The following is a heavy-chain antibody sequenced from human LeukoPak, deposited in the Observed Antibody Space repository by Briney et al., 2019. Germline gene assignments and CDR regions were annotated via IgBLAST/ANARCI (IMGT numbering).Heavy chain of an antibody. Sequence: SETLSLTCTVSGGSISSYYWSWIRQPPGKGLEWIGSIYHSGSTYYNPSLKSRVTISVDTSKNQFSLKLSSVTAADTAVYYCARDGVFFVYAFDIWGQGTMVTVSS. CDR3: ARDGVFFVYAFDI. CDR2: IYHSGST. CDR1: GGSISSYY. J-gene: IGHJ3*02. V-gene: IGHV4-38-2*02. D-gene: IGHD2/OR15-2a*01.